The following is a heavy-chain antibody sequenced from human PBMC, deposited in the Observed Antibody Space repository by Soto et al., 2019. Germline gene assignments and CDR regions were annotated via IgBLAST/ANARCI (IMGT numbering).Heavy chain of an antibody. CDR1: GFTFSSYA. J-gene: IGHJ4*02. D-gene: IGHD6-13*01. V-gene: IGHV3-23*01. Sequence: GGSLRLSCAASGFTFSSYAMSWVRQAPGKGLEWVSAISGSGGSTYYADSVKGRFTISRDNSKNTLYLQMNSLRAEDTAVYYCAKAGDRSSWWNFDYWGQGTLVTVSP. CDR3: AKAGDRSSWWNFDY. CDR2: ISGSGGST.